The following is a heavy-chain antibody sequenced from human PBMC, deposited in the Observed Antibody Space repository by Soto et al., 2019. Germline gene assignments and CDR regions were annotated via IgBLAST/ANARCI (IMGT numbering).Heavy chain of an antibody. CDR2: SDPSYSYT. D-gene: IGHD6-13*01. CDR1: GYSFTSDW. J-gene: IGHJ5*01. Sequence: GEALKISCRGSGYSFTSDWISWVRQMPGKGLEWMGRSDPSYSYTNYSPSFQGHVTISANKSISTAYLQWSSLKASDTAMYYCERRSWFNNWLEYWGPGNLVTVSS. V-gene: IGHV5-10-1*01. CDR3: ERRSWFNNWLEY.